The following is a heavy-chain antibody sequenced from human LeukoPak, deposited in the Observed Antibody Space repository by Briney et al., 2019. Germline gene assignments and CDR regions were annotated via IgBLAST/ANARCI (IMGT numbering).Heavy chain of an antibody. CDR2: ISSSSSTI. D-gene: IGHD4-17*01. CDR1: GFTFSYHW. Sequence: GGSLRLSCAASGFTFSYHWMHWVRQAPGKGLEWVSYISSSSSTIYYADSVKGRFTISRDNAKNSLYLQMNSLRAEDTAVYYCAREDDYGDYACGYWGQGTLVTVSS. J-gene: IGHJ4*02. CDR3: AREDDYGDYACGY. V-gene: IGHV3-48*01.